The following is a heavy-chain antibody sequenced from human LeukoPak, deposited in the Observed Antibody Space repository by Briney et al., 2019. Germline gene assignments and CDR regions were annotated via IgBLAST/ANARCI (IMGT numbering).Heavy chain of an antibody. J-gene: IGHJ4*02. CDR2: IKEDGSEQ. Sequence: GGSLRLSCAASGFTFSRYWMSWVRQAPGKGLEWVASIKEDGSEQAYVDSVKGRFTISRDNAKNSLYLQMKSLRAEDTAVYYCARDPAAIDVWGQGTLVTVSS. CDR3: ARDPAAIDV. D-gene: IGHD2-15*01. V-gene: IGHV3-7*01. CDR1: GFTFSRYW.